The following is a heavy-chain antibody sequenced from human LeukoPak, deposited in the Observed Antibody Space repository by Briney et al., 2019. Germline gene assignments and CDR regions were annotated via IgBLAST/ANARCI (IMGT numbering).Heavy chain of an antibody. Sequence: PGGSLRLSCAASGFTFSMYLMSWVRQAPGKGLEWVSGVSGSGFSGSTYYADSVKGRFTISTDKSQNTLFLQMSSLRAEDTAVYYCAKHSYDSSGYYYFQDWGQGTLVTVSS. D-gene: IGHD3-22*01. J-gene: IGHJ1*01. CDR2: VSGSGFSGST. V-gene: IGHV3-23*01. CDR1: GFTFSMYL. CDR3: AKHSYDSSGYYYFQD.